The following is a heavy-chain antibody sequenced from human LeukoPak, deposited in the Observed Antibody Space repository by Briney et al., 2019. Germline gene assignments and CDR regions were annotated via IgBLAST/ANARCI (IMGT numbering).Heavy chain of an antibody. CDR3: ARPYSSSWYYFDY. Sequence: GESLKISCKGSGYSFTSYWIGWVRQMPGKGLELMGIIYPGDSDTRYSPSFQGQVTISADKSISTAYLQWSSLKASDTAMYHCARPYSSSWYYFDYWGQGTLVTVSS. D-gene: IGHD6-13*01. V-gene: IGHV5-51*01. CDR1: GYSFTSYW. J-gene: IGHJ4*02. CDR2: IYPGDSDT.